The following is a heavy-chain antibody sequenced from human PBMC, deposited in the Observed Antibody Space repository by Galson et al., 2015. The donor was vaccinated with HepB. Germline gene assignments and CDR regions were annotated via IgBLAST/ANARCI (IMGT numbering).Heavy chain of an antibody. CDR1: GFSVTHNY. Sequence: SLRLSCAVSGFSVTHNYMTWVRQAPGMGPEWVSSIYGDTNAYYGESVKGRFTVSRDESKNVLYLQMNDLRVEDTAVYYCARDYGHYYKSGALPFHYFDLWGQGILVTVSS. V-gene: IGHV3-53*01. CDR2: IYGDTNA. J-gene: IGHJ5*02. D-gene: IGHD3-10*01. CDR3: ARDYGHYYKSGALPFHYFDL.